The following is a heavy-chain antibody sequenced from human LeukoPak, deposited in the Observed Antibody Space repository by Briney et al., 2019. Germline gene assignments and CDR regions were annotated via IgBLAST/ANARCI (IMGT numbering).Heavy chain of an antibody. CDR3: ARLYSGSYYERDY. J-gene: IGHJ4*02. V-gene: IGHV4-39*01. CDR2: IYYGGST. CDR1: GDSISCHIYS. Sequence: SETLSLTCTVSGDSISCHIYSWGWIRQPPGKGLEWIGTIYYGGSTYYNPSLKSRVTTSVDTSKNQFSLRLSSVTAADTAVYYCARLYSGSYYERDYWGQGTLVTVSS. D-gene: IGHD1-26*01.